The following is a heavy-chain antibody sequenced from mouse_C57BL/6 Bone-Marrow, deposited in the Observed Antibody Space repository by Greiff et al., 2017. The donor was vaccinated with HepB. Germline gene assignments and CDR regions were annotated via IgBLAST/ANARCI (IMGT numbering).Heavy chain of an antibody. Sequence: EVMLVESGPGLVKPSQTVFLTCTVTGISITTGNYRWSWIRQFPGNKLEWIGYIYYSGTITYNPSLTSRTTITRDTPKNQFFLEMNSLTAEDTATYYCARPTMITTRGYYFDYWGQGTTLTVSS. D-gene: IGHD2-4*01. CDR3: ARPTMITTRGYYFDY. J-gene: IGHJ2*01. CDR2: IYYSGTI. CDR1: GISITTGNYR. V-gene: IGHV3-5*01.